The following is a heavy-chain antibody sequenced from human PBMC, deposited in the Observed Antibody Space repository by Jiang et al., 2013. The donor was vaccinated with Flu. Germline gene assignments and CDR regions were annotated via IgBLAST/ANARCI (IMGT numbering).Heavy chain of an antibody. CDR1: GGTFSNYP. Sequence: SGAEVNKPGSSVMVSCKASGGTFSNYPISWVRQTPGQGLEWMGRITPFHFITNLAQKFRDRVTITADKLTSIAYMELRSLRSEDTAIYYCAREIAELPXSDIDYYY. J-gene: IGHJ6*01. CDR3: AREIAELPXSDIDYYY. D-gene: IGHD2-21*01. V-gene: IGHV1-69*04. CDR2: ITPFHFIT.